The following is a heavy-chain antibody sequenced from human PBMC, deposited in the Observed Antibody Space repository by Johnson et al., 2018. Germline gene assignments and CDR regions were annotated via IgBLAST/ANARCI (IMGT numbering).Heavy chain of an antibody. CDR2: ITSDGSNT. V-gene: IGHV3-74*01. Sequence: VQLQESGGTLVQPGGSLRLSCAASGFTFSNYWIHWVRQAPGEGLVWVSRITSDGSNTDYAGSVKGRFTLSRDNARNMVYLQMNSLRVEDTAVYYCARDNGYSTPFDTWGQGTMVTISS. J-gene: IGHJ3*02. CDR1: GFTFSNYW. D-gene: IGHD1-26*01. CDR3: ARDNGYSTPFDT.